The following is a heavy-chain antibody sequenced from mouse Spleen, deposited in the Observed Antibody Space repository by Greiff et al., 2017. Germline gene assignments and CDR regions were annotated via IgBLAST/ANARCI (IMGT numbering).Heavy chain of an antibody. D-gene: IGHD2-4*01. J-gene: IGHJ1*01. CDR3: ARSYYEYDDWYFDV. V-gene: IGHV14-3*01. CDR2: IDPANGNT. CDR1: GFNFKNTY. Sequence: EVQRVESVAELVRPGASVKFSCTASGFNFKNTYMHWVKQRPEQGLEWIGRIDPANGNTKYAPKFQGKATITADTSSNTAYLQLSSLTSEDTAIYYCARSYYEYDDWYFDVWGAGTTVTVSS.